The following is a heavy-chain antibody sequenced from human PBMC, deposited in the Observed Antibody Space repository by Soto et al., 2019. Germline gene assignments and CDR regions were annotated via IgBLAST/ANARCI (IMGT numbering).Heavy chain of an antibody. V-gene: IGHV4-59*01. D-gene: IGHD4-17*01. CDR1: VGSLVGYY. J-gene: IGHJ5*02. Sequence: VQLKGPGPGLVKPSETLSLTSPVSVGSLVGYYWTWFRRPPGRDLRWIGYIYYSGSTNYNPSLKSRVTISVDTSKNQFSLKLSSVTAADTAVYYCARATTASYGVHCFDPWGQGTLVTVSS. CDR2: IYYSGST. CDR3: ARATTASYGVHCFDP.